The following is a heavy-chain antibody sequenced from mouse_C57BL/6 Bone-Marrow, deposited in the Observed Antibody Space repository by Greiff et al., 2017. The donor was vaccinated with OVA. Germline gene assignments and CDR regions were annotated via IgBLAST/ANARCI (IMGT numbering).Heavy chain of an antibody. CDR3: ARFAGGTKLPFDY. Sequence: QVQLQQPGAELVRPGSSVKLSCKASGYTFTSYGMHWVKQRPIQGLEWIGNIDPSDSETHYTQKFKDQATLTVDKSSSTAYMQLSSLTSEDSAVYYGARFAGGTKLPFDYWGQGTLVTVSA. CDR1: GYTFTSYG. V-gene: IGHV1-52*01. J-gene: IGHJ3*01. CDR2: IDPSDSET.